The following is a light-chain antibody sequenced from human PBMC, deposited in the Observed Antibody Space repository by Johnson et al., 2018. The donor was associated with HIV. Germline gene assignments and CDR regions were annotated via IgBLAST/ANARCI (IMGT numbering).Light chain of an antibody. CDR1: SSNIVNNF. J-gene: IGLJ1*01. Sequence: QSVLTQPPSVSAAPGQKVTISCSGSSSNIVNNFVSWYQQLPGTAPKLLIYDNNQRPSGIPDRFSGSTSGTSATLGITGLQTGDEADYYCGTWDSSLSAYVFGTGTKVTVL. V-gene: IGLV1-51*01. CDR2: DNN. CDR3: GTWDSSLSAYV.